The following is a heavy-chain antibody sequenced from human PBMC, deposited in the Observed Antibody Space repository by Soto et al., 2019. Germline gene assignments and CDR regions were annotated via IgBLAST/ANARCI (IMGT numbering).Heavy chain of an antibody. CDR1: GFTFTSSA. J-gene: IGHJ6*02. Sequence: SVKVSCKASGFTFTSSAMQWVRQARGQRLEWIGWIVVGSGNTNYAQKFQERVTITRDMSTSTAYMELNSLRAEDTAVYYCAKVGIVSALGMDVWGQGTTVTVSS. V-gene: IGHV1-58*02. CDR3: AKVGIVSALGMDV. CDR2: IVVGSGNT. D-gene: IGHD2-15*01.